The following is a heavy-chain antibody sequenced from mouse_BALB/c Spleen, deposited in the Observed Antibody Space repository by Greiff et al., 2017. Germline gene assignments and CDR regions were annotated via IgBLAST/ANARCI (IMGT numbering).Heavy chain of an antibody. CDR2: IYWDDDK. D-gene: IGHD2-4*01. CDR3: ARRYYDYYFDY. Sequence: QVQLKESGPGILQPSQTLSLTCSFSGFSLSTSGMGVSWIRQPSGKGLEWLAHIYWDDDKRYNPSLKSRLTISKDTSRNQVFLKITSVDTADTATYYCARRYYDYYFDYWGQGTTLTVSS. J-gene: IGHJ2*01. CDR1: GFSLSTSGMG. V-gene: IGHV8-12*01.